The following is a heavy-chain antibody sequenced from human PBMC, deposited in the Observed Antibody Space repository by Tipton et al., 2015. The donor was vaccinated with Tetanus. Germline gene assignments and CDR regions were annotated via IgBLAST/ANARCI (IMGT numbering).Heavy chain of an antibody. J-gene: IGHJ6*02. V-gene: IGHV1-2*02. D-gene: IGHD3-22*01. CDR3: ARDRGDYIYYGMDV. CDR2: IDPNSGDT. CDR1: GYTFTGYY. Sequence: QLVQSGAELKKPGASVKVSCTASGYTFTGYYMYWVRQAPGQGLEWVGWIDPNSGDTIYAQNFQGRVTMTRDTSISTVYMELSRLRSGDTAVYYCARDRGDYIYYGMDVWGPGATVTVSS.